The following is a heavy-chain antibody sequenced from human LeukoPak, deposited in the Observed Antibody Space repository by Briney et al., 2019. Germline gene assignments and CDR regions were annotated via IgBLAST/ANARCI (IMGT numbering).Heavy chain of an antibody. Sequence: ASVKVSCKVSGYTLTELSMHWVRQAPGKGLEWMGGFDPEDGETIYAQKFQGRVTMTEDTSTDTAYMELSSLRSEDTAVYYCARAVAGPPSMFHWGQGTLVTVSS. J-gene: IGHJ4*02. D-gene: IGHD6-19*01. CDR3: ARAVAGPPSMFH. CDR1: GYTLTELS. V-gene: IGHV1-24*01. CDR2: FDPEDGET.